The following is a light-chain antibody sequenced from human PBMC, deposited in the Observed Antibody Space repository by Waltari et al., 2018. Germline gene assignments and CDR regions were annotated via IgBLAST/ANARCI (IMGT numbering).Light chain of an antibody. CDR2: DGS. Sequence: QSALPQPASVSGSPGQSITISCTAPRRAVGSYNFVTWYQQHSGKAPKLMIYDGSKRPSGVSNRFSGSKSGNTASLTISGLQAEDEADYYCCSYAHSVIFGGGTKLTVL. V-gene: IGLV2-23*01. J-gene: IGLJ2*01. CDR3: CSYAHSVI. CDR1: RRAVGSYNF.